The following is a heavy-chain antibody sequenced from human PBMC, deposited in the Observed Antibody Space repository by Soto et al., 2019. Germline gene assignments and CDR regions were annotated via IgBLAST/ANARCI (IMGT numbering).Heavy chain of an antibody. J-gene: IGHJ4*02. D-gene: IGHD6-25*01. CDR1: GGTFSSYT. V-gene: IGHV1-69*02. CDR3: ARRGGSSGPFDY. Sequence: QVQLVQSGAEVKKPGSSVKVSCKASGGTFSSYTISWVRQAPGQGLEWMGRIIPILGIANYAQKFQGRVTITAENPASTAYRERGSRGGEDAAGYYCARRGGSSGPFDYGGKGTLVTVSS. CDR2: IIPILGIA.